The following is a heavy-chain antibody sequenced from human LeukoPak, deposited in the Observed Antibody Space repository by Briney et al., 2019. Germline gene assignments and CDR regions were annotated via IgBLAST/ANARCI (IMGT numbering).Heavy chain of an antibody. J-gene: IGHJ6*03. CDR1: GFTFSSYS. Sequence: GGSLRLSCAASGFTFSSYSMSWVRQAPGKGLEWVSIIYSGGSTFYADSVKGRFTISRDNSKNTLYLKMNSLRGEDTAVYYCARRSSSGWYPDYYYYYMDVWGKGTTVTISS. V-gene: IGHV3-66*02. CDR3: ARRSSSGWYPDYYYYYMDV. CDR2: IYSGGST. D-gene: IGHD6-19*01.